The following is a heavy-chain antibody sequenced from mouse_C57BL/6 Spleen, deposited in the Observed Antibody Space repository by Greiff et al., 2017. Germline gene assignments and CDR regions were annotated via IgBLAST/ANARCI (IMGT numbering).Heavy chain of an antibody. CDR2: INPNNGGT. Sequence: EVQLQQSGPELVKPGASVKIPCKASGYTFTDYNMDWVKQSHGQSLEWIGDINPNNGGTIYNQKFKGKATLTVDKSSSTAYMELSSLTSEDSAVYYCARRYSSSYGYFDVWGTGTTVTVSA. V-gene: IGHV1-18*01. CDR3: ARRYSSSYGYFDV. CDR1: GYTFTDYN. J-gene: IGHJ1*03. D-gene: IGHD1-1*01.